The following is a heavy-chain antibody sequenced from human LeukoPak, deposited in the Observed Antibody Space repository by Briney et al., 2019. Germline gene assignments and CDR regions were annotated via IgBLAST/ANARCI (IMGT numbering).Heavy chain of an antibody. Sequence: GGSLRLSCAASGFTFNTYNMNWVRQAPGKGLEWVSSISGSSSYVYYADSVKGRFTISRDNAKNSLYLQMNSLRAEDTAVYYCARRPEYSGSYYGPPDYWGQGTLVTVSS. V-gene: IGHV3-21*06. CDR1: GFTFNTYN. D-gene: IGHD1-26*01. CDR2: ISGSSSYV. J-gene: IGHJ4*02. CDR3: ARRPEYSGSYYGPPDY.